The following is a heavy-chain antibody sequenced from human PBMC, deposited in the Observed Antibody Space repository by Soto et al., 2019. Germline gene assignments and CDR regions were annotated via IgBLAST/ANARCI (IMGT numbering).Heavy chain of an antibody. CDR2: IIPIFGTA. V-gene: IGHV1-69*13. J-gene: IGHJ4*02. CDR1: GGTFSSYA. D-gene: IGHD3-22*01. CDR3: ASYYDSSGYPFDY. Sequence: GASVKVSCKASGGTFSSYAISWVRQAPGQGLEWMGGIIPIFGTANYAQKFQGRVTITADESTSTAYMELSSLRSEDTAVYYCASYYDSSGYPFDYWGQGTLVTVSS.